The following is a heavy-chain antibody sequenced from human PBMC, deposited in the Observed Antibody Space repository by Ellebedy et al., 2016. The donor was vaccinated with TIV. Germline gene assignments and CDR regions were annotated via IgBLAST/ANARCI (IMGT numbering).Heavy chain of an antibody. CDR2: IKQDGSGK. D-gene: IGHD3-9*01. J-gene: IGHJ4*02. CDR1: GFMYSVYW. CDR3: VRLKVLAGYRLDS. V-gene: IGHV3-7*03. Sequence: GESLKISCAASGFMYSVYWMSWVRQASGKGLEWVASIKQDGSGKYYVDSVKGRFTISRDNPKNSLILQMSSLRPEDTAVYYCVRLKVLAGYRLDSWGQGTLVIVSS.